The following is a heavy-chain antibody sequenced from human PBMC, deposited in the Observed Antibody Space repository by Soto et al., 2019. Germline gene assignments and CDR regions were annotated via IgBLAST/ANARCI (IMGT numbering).Heavy chain of an antibody. CDR2: INPNSGDT. D-gene: IGHD3-9*01. V-gene: IGHV1-2*02. Sequence: ASVKVSCKASGYIFTGYNIHWVRQAPGRGLEWMGWINPNSGDTEYAQNFQGRVTMTRDTSFNLVYMEMSGLMSDDTAVYYCARDARGTRGFDEMDIWGQGTTVTVYS. J-gene: IGHJ6*02. CDR3: ARDARGTRGFDEMDI. CDR1: GYIFTGYN.